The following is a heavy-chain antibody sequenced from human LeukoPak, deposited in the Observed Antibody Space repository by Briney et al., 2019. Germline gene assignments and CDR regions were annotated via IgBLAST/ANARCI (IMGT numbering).Heavy chain of an antibody. J-gene: IGHJ4*02. CDR2: ISGSGGST. V-gene: IGHV3-23*01. CDR3: ASVDTAMVPPFDY. Sequence: QSGGSLRLSCAASGFTFSGYAMSWVRKAPGKGLEWVSAISGSGGSTYYADSVKGRFTISRDNSKNTLYLQMNSLRAEDTAVYYCASVDTAMVPPFDYWGQGTLVTVSS. CDR1: GFTFSGYA. D-gene: IGHD5-18*01.